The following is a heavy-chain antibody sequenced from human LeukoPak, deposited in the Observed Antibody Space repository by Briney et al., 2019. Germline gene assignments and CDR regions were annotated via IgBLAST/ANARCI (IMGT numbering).Heavy chain of an antibody. Sequence: PGGSLRLSCAASGFIFSNYGMHRVRQAPGKRLEWVAVIWNDGSETFHADSVKGRFRIARDNSKNTLYLQMNSLRAEDTAVYFCARDMGRAWYGPPDYWGQGTLVTVSS. CDR2: IWNDGSET. CDR3: ARDMGRAWYGPPDY. D-gene: IGHD6-13*01. V-gene: IGHV3-33*01. J-gene: IGHJ4*02. CDR1: GFIFSNYG.